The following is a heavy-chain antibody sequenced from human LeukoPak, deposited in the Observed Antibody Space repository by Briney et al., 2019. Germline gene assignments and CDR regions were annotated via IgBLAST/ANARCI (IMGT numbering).Heavy chain of an antibody. Sequence: ASVKVSCKASGYTFTSYDIKWVRQATGQGLEWMGWMNPNSGYTGYAQKFQGRVTLTRDTSTSTVYMELSSLRSEDTAIHYCARIRDGYNDAYDLWGQGTVVTVPS. V-gene: IGHV1-8*01. CDR1: GYTFTSYD. D-gene: IGHD5-24*01. CDR3: ARIRDGYNDAYDL. J-gene: IGHJ3*01. CDR2: MNPNSGYT.